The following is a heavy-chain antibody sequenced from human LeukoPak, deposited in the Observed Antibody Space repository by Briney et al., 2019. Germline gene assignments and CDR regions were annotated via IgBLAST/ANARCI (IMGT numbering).Heavy chain of an antibody. CDR3: ANLLLEGLTDYYYYGMDV. Sequence: SETLSLTCTVSGGSISSSSYYWGWIRQPPGKGLERIGSIYYSGSTYYNPSLKSRVTISVDTSKNQFSLKLSSVTAADTAVYYCANLLLEGLTDYYYYGMDVWGQGTTVAVSS. CDR2: IYYSGST. D-gene: IGHD3-3*01. CDR1: GGSISSSSYY. J-gene: IGHJ6*02. V-gene: IGHV4-39*01.